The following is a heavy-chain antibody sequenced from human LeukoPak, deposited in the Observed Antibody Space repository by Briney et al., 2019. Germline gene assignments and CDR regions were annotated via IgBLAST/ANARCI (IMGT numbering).Heavy chain of an antibody. CDR2: IYSSEST. V-gene: IGHV4-4*07. J-gene: IGHJ4*02. Sequence: SETLSLTCTVSGGSINNYYWSWIRQPAGKGLEWIGLIYSSESTSYNPSLKSRVTMSVDTSKKQFSLRLSSVTAADTAVYYCAGTPIYYFDNSGYYNWGQGTLVTVSS. D-gene: IGHD3-22*01. CDR3: AGTPIYYFDNSGYYN. CDR1: GGSINNYY.